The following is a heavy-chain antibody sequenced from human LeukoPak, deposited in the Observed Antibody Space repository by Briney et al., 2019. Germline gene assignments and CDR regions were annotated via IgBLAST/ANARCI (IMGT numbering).Heavy chain of an antibody. Sequence: SETLSLTCAVYGGSFSGYYWSWIRQPPGKGLEWIGEINHSGSTNYNPSLKSRVTISVDTSKNQFSLKLSSVTAADTAVYYCARVKRIFGVVNYFDFWGQGTLVTVSS. CDR2: INHSGST. J-gene: IGHJ4*02. D-gene: IGHD3-3*01. CDR3: ARVKRIFGVVNYFDF. CDR1: GGSFSGYY. V-gene: IGHV4-34*01.